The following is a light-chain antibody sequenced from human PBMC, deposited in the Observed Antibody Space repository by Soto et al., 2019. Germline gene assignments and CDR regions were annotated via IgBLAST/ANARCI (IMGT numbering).Light chain of an antibody. CDR2: GAS. V-gene: IGKV1-39*01. Sequence: DSQRTQSPSSLSASIGDRVTITCRASQSISSYLHWYQHKPGKAPKLLIYGASTLQSGVPSRFSGSGSGSDFTLTISSLQREDFATYSCQQSYSTPWTFGQGTKVDI. CDR3: QQSYSTPWT. CDR1: QSISSY. J-gene: IGKJ1*01.